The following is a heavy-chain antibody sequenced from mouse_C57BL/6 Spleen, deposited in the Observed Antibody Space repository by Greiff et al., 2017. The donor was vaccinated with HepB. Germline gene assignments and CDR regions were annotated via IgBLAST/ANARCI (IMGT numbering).Heavy chain of an antibody. Sequence: QVQLKESGPELVKPGASVKLSCKASGYTFTSYDINWVKQRPGQGLEWIGWIYPRDGSTKYNEKFKGKATLTVDTSSSTAYMELHSLTSEDSAVYFCARRIITTVFDYWGQGTTLTVSS. V-gene: IGHV1-85*01. CDR2: IYPRDGST. CDR1: GYTFTSYD. CDR3: ARRIITTVFDY. D-gene: IGHD1-1*01. J-gene: IGHJ2*01.